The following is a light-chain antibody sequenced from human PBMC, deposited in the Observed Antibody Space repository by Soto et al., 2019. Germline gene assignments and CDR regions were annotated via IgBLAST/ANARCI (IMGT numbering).Light chain of an antibody. J-gene: IGKJ1*01. CDR3: QQYGSSRWT. CDR1: QSVSSNY. V-gene: IGKV3-20*01. Sequence: IVLTQSPATLSLSPGERATLSCRASQSVSSNYVAWYQQKPGQAPRLLVYGASSRATGIPDRFSGSGSGTDFTLTISRLEPEDFAVYYCQQYGSSRWTFGQGTKVDIK. CDR2: GAS.